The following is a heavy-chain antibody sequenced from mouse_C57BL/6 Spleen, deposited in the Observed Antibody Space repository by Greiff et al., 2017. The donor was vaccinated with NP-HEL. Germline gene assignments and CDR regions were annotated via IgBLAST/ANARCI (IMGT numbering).Heavy chain of an antibody. J-gene: IGHJ3*01. CDR1: GYSITSGYY. V-gene: IGHV3-6*01. CDR2: ISYDGSN. Sequence: EVKLMESGPGLVKPSQSLSLTCSVTGYSITSGYYWNWIRQFPGNKLEWMGYISYDGSNNYNPSLKNRISITRDTSKNQFFLKLNSVTTEDTATYYCARDLITTVVAPFAYWGQGTLVTVSA. CDR3: ARDLITTVVAPFAY. D-gene: IGHD1-1*01.